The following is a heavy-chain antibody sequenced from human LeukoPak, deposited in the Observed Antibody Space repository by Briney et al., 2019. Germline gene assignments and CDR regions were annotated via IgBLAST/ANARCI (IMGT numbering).Heavy chain of an antibody. J-gene: IGHJ6*02. D-gene: IGHD7-27*01. CDR3: AKDCWGFPYGMDV. CDR1: GFTFSSYG. V-gene: IGHV3-30*18. Sequence: GGSLRLSCAASGFTFSSYGMHWVRQAPGKGLEWVAVISYDGSNKYYADSVKGRFTISRDNSKNTLYLQMNSLRAEDTAVYYCAKDCWGFPYGMDVWGQGTTVTVSS. CDR2: ISYDGSNK.